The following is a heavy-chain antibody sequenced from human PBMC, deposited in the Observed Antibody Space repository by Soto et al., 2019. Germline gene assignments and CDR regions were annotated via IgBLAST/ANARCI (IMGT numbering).Heavy chain of an antibody. D-gene: IGHD4-17*01. CDR3: ARDYGDYSNWFDP. Sequence: SETLSLTCTVSGGSISSGDYYWSWIRQPPGKGLEWIGYIYYSGSTYYNPSLKSRVTISVDTSKNQFSLKLSSVTAADTAVYYCARDYGDYSNWFDPWGQGTLVTSPQ. V-gene: IGHV4-30-4*01. CDR1: GGSISSGDYY. J-gene: IGHJ5*02. CDR2: IYYSGST.